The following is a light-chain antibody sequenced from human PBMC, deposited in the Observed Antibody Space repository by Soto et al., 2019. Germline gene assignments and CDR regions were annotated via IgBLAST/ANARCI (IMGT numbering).Light chain of an antibody. J-gene: IGLJ1*01. Sequence: QPVLTQPPSASGSPGQSVAISCTGNSSDVGGYNYVSWYQQHPGKAPKLMIYEVNKRPSGVPDRFSGSKSGNTASLTVSGLQAEDEADYYCSSYAGSSNVFGTGTKLTVL. V-gene: IGLV2-8*01. CDR2: EVN. CDR3: SSYAGSSNV. CDR1: SSDVGGYNY.